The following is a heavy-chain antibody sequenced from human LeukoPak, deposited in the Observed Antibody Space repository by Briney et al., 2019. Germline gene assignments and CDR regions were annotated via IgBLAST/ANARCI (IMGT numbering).Heavy chain of an antibody. D-gene: IGHD4-17*01. V-gene: IGHV3-23*01. CDR1: GFTFSSYA. CDR2: ISGSGGST. Sequence: GGSLRLSCSASGFTFSSYAMHWVRQAPGKGLEWVSAISGSGGSTYYADSVKGRFTISRDNSKNTLYLQMNSLRAEDTAVYYCAKGGDYSGFDPWGQGTLVTVSS. J-gene: IGHJ5*02. CDR3: AKGGDYSGFDP.